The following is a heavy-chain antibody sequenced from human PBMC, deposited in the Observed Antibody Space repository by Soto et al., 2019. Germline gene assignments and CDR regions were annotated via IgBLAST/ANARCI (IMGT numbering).Heavy chain of an antibody. D-gene: IGHD6-6*01. J-gene: IGHJ4*02. CDR3: ATASARFAF. Sequence: EVQLVESGGGSAKPGGSVRLSCAASGFTFTDAWMNWVRQVPGEGLEWVGHVKSQSDGGTTDSAAALDGRVTISRDDSKNMVYLQLNRLRPDDTAVYYCATASARFAFWAQGTLVTVSS. CDR2: VKSQSDGGTT. CDR1: GFTFTDAW. V-gene: IGHV3-15*01.